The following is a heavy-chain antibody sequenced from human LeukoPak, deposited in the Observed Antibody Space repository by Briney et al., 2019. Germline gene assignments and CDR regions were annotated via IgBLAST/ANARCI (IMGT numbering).Heavy chain of an antibody. D-gene: IGHD4-17*01. CDR1: GGSFSGYY. CDR3: ARADGDHVYYYYYYMDV. CDR2: INHSGST. V-gene: IGHV4-34*01. J-gene: IGHJ6*03. Sequence: SETLSLTCAVYGGSFSGYYWSWIRQPPGKGLEWIGEINHSGSTNYNPSLKSRVTISVDTSKKQFSLSLSSVTAADTAVYYCARADGDHVYYYYYYMDVWGKGTTVTVSS.